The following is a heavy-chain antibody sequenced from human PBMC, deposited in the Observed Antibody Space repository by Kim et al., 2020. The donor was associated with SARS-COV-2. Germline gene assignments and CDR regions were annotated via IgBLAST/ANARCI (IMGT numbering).Heavy chain of an antibody. V-gene: IGHV3-33*01. CDR1: GFKFNMCG. D-gene: IGHD6-19*01. CDR3: ATEQSVDEAFAF. CDR2: IWYDGSVK. Sequence: GGSLRLSCAASGFKFNMCGMHWVRQAPGVGLEWVGQIWYDGSVKKYADAVKGRFTISRDNSDNTLYLQMNNLRGEDTAVYYCATEQSVDEAFAFWGRGTRVTVSS. J-gene: IGHJ3*01.